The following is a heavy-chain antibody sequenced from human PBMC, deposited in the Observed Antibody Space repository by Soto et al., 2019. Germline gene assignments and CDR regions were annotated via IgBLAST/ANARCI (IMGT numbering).Heavy chain of an antibody. CDR1: GGSFSGYY. J-gene: IGHJ4*02. CDR3: ARGLSGTTRRGYFDY. CDR2: INHSGST. D-gene: IGHD1-7*01. V-gene: IGHV4-34*01. Sequence: SETLSLTCAVYGGSFSGYYWSWIRQPPGKGLEWIGEINHSGSTNYNPSLKSRVTISVDTSKNQFSLKLSSVTAADTAVYYCARGLSGTTRRGYFDYWGQGTLVTVSS.